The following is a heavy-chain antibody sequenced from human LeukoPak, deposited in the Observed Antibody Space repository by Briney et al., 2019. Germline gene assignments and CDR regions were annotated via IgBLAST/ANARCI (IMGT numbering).Heavy chain of an antibody. J-gene: IGHJ4*02. CDR1: GYTFTGYY. CDR3: ARVPLGYCNSASCYDS. V-gene: IGHV1-2*02. Sequence: ASVKVSCKASGYTFTGYYMHWVRQAPGQGLEWMGWINPNSGGTNSARKFQGRVTMTRATSINTAYMELTSLRSDDTAVYYCARVPLGYCNSASCYDSWGQGTLVTVSS. D-gene: IGHD2-2*01. CDR2: INPNSGGT.